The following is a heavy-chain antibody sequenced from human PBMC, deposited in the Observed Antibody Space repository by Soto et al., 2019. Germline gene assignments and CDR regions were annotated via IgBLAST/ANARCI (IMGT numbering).Heavy chain of an antibody. J-gene: IGHJ6*02. CDR1: GYTFTSYG. CDR2: ISAYNGNT. Sequence: AAVKVSCKASGYTFTSYGISWVRQAPGQGLEWMGWISAYNGNTNYAQKLQGRVTMTTDTSTSTAYMELRSLRSDDTAVYYCAREAIAAAATAYYYGMDVWGQGTTVTVSS. CDR3: AREAIAAAATAYYYGMDV. D-gene: IGHD6-13*01. V-gene: IGHV1-18*01.